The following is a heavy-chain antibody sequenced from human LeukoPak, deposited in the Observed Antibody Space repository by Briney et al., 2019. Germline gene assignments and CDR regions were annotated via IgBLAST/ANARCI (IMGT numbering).Heavy chain of an antibody. CDR3: AREVLDVVEPGTNTIDY. J-gene: IGHJ4*02. D-gene: IGHD2-2*01. V-gene: IGHV3-21*01. CDR2: INKGGSFI. CDR1: GFTFRDYT. Sequence: GGSLRLSCAASGFTFRDYTMNWVRQAPGKGLEWVSAINKGGSFIKYADSVKGRFIVSRDNAKSLLFLQMNSLRVEDTALYFCAREVLDVVEPGTNTIDYWGQGTLVTVSS.